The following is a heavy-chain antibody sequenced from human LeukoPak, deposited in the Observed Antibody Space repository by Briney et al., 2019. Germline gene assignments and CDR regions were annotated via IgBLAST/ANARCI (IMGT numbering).Heavy chain of an antibody. CDR2: ISSSGSTI. CDR1: GFTFSSYE. V-gene: IGHV3-48*03. J-gene: IGHJ4*02. CDR3: ASMGIAVAGGNFDY. D-gene: IGHD6-19*01. Sequence: TGGSLRLSCAASGFTFSSYEMNWVRQAPGKGLEWVSYISSSGSTIYYADSVKGRFTISRDNAKTSLYLQMNSLRAEDTAVYYCASMGIAVAGGNFDYWGQGTLVTVSS.